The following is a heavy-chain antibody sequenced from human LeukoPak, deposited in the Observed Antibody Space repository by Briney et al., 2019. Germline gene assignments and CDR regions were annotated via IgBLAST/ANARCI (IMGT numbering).Heavy chain of an antibody. CDR1: GGSTSSYY. Sequence: SETLSLTCTVSGGSTSSYYWSWIRQPPGKGPEWIGSIYHSGSTHYNSSLKSRVTISVDTSKNQLSLKLSSVTAADTAVYYCARGVGLTQGGTFDYWGQGTLVTVSS. D-gene: IGHD1-1*01. CDR3: ARGVGLTQGGTFDY. V-gene: IGHV4-4*09. J-gene: IGHJ4*02. CDR2: IYHSGST.